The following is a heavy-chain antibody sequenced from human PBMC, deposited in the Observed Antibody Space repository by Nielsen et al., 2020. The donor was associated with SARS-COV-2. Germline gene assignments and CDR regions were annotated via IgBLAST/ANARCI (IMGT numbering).Heavy chain of an antibody. Sequence: GESLKISCAASGFTFSSYAMSWVRQAPGKGLEWVSAISGSGGSTYYADSVKGRFTISRDNSKNTLYLQMNSLRAEDTAVYYCAAELGTAENAFDIWGQGTMVTVSS. CDR2: ISGSGGST. V-gene: IGHV3-23*01. CDR1: GFTFSSYA. J-gene: IGHJ3*02. CDR3: AAELGTAENAFDI. D-gene: IGHD2-21*02.